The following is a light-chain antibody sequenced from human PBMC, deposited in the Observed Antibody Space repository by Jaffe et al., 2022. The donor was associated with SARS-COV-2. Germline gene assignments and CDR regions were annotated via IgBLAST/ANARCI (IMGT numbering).Light chain of an antibody. CDR2: ENN. J-gene: IGLJ1*01. Sequence: QSVLTQPPSVSAAPGQKVTISCSGSSSNIGNNYVSWYQQLPGTAPQLLIYENNKRPSGIPDRISGSKSGTSATLGITGLQTGDEADYYCGTWDSSLSAHVFGAGTKVTVL. CDR3: GTWDSSLSAHV. V-gene: IGLV1-51*02. CDR1: SSNIGNNY.